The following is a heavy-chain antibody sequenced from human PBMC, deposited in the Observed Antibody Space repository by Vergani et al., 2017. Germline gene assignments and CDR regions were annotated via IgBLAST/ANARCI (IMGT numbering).Heavy chain of an antibody. CDR2: IHPADSDT. CDR3: ARLYGRDSSGSKYFDY. Sequence: EVQLVQSGAEVKKPGESLKISCQLSGYSFTNYWIGWVRQMPGKGLEWMGIIHPADSDTRYSPSFQGQVTISVDNSISTAYLQRSSLRASDSAMYYCARLYGRDSSGSKYFDYLGQGNLGTGSS. J-gene: IGHJ4*03. D-gene: IGHD3-22*01. V-gene: IGHV5-51*01. CDR1: GYSFTNYW.